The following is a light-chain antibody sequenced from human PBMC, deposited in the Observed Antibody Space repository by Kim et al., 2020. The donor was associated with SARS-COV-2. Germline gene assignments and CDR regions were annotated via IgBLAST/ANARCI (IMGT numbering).Light chain of an antibody. Sequence: PGQTAKITCSGDVVRGQSAHWYQQKAGQAPLLVIYRDTERASGIPERFSGSSSGATVTLTISGVRAEDEADYYCQSADRSGNYRVFGGGTQLTVL. J-gene: IGLJ2*01. CDR1: VVRGQS. CDR3: QSADRSGNYRV. CDR2: RDT. V-gene: IGLV3-25*03.